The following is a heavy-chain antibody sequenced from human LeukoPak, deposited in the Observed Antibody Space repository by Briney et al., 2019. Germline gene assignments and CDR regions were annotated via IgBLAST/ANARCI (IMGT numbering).Heavy chain of an antibody. Sequence: PSETLSLTCTVSGGSISSSSYYWGWIRQPPGKGLEWIGSIYYSGSTYYNPSLKSRVTISVDTSKNQFSLKLSSVTAADTAVYYCARQRTCSSTSCYGGVHTDFDYWGQGTLVTVSS. CDR2: IYYSGST. V-gene: IGHV4-39*01. CDR1: GGSISSSSYY. CDR3: ARQRTCSSTSCYGGVHTDFDY. D-gene: IGHD2-2*01. J-gene: IGHJ4*02.